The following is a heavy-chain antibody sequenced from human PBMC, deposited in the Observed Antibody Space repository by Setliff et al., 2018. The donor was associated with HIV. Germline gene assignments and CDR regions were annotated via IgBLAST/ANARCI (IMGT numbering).Heavy chain of an antibody. V-gene: IGHV4-4*07. CDR2: IYASGKT. Sequence: PSETLSLTCNVSGDSLNTYYWSWIRQSGGKGLEWIGRIYASGKTTFNPSLKSRVRMSVDTSKNQFSLKLTSVTAADTAVYYCATADYIYGRNVFDYWGQGSLVTVSS. CDR3: ATADYIYGRNVFDY. J-gene: IGHJ4*02. D-gene: IGHD5-18*01. CDR1: GDSLNTYY.